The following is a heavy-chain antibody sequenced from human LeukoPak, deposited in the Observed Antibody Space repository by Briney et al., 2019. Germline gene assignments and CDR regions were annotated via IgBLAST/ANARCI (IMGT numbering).Heavy chain of an antibody. CDR3: ARAVSGSSSVFDY. CDR1: GFTFSSYA. D-gene: IGHD6-6*01. Sequence: PGGSLRLSCAASGFTFSSYAMSWVRQAPGKGLEWVSAISGSGGSTYYADSVKGRFTISRDNSKNTLYLQMNSLRAEDTAVYYCARAVSGSSSVFDYWGQGTLVTVSS. V-gene: IGHV3-23*01. J-gene: IGHJ4*02. CDR2: ISGSGGST.